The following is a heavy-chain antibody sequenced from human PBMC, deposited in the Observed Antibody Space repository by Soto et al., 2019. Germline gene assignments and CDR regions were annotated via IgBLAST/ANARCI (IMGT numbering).Heavy chain of an antibody. CDR2: IYPGDSDT. D-gene: IGHD3-22*01. V-gene: IGHV5-51*01. J-gene: IGHJ6*02. CDR3: ARHGASYYYDSSGSGYYYYYYGMDV. Sequence: PGESLKISCKGSGYSFTSYWIGWVRQMPGKGLEWMGIIYPGDSDTRYSPSFQGQVTTSADKSISTAYLQWSSLKASDTAMYYCARHGASYYYDSSGSGYYYYYYGMDVWGQGTTVTVSS. CDR1: GYSFTSYW.